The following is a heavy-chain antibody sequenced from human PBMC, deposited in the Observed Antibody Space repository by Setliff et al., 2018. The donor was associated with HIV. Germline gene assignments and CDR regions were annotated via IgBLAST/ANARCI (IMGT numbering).Heavy chain of an antibody. J-gene: IGHJ4*02. CDR1: GGSFSNYY. V-gene: IGHV4-34*01. CDR3: ARDRVPFRYTG. D-gene: IGHD5-18*01. Sequence: SETLSLTCAVYGGSFSNYYWSWIRQPPGKGLEWIGEINHSGSSNYNPSLKSRVTISVDTSKNQFSLKLSSVTAADTAVYYCARDRVPFRYTGWGQGTLVTVS. CDR2: INHSGSS.